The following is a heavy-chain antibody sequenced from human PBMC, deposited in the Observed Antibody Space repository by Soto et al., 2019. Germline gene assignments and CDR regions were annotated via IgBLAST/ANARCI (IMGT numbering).Heavy chain of an antibody. J-gene: IGHJ4*01. V-gene: IGHV4-59*01. D-gene: IGHD2-21*01. CDR3: ARQCCGGVLRLDY. CDR2: IYYSGST. Sequence: SETLSLTCTVSGGSISSYFWSWIRQPPGKGLEWIGYIYYSGSTNYNPSLKSRVNISVDTSKNQISLKLSSVTAADTAVYYCARQCCGGVLRLDYWGHGTLVTVSS. CDR1: GGSISSYF.